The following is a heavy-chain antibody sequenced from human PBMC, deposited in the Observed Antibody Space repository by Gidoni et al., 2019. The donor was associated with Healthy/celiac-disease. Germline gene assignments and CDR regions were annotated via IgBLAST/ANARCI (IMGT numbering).Heavy chain of an antibody. Sequence: QVQLVQSGAEVKKPGASVKVSCKASGYTFTGYYMHWVRQAPGQGLEWMGWINPNSGGTNYAQKFQGWVTMTRDTSISTAYMELSRLRSDDTAVYYCARVSYDSSSSDAFDIWGQGTMVTVSS. D-gene: IGHD6-13*01. J-gene: IGHJ3*02. CDR3: ARVSYDSSSSDAFDI. V-gene: IGHV1-2*04. CDR2: INPNSGGT. CDR1: GYTFTGYY.